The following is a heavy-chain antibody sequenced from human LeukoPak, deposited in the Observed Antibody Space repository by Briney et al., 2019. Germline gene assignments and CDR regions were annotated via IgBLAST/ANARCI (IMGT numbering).Heavy chain of an antibody. CDR1: GFTFDDFY. Sequence: QPGGSLRLSCAASGFTFDDFYMNWLRQAPGKGLEWVANLKQDGTVTNYVDSVKGRFTISRDNAKNSLYLQMDSLRTEDTAAYYCAGAALAGTRGSSDIYFDFWGQGTLVTVSS. J-gene: IGHJ4*02. CDR2: LKQDGTVT. V-gene: IGHV3-7*01. D-gene: IGHD6-19*01. CDR3: AGAALAGTRGSSDIYFDF.